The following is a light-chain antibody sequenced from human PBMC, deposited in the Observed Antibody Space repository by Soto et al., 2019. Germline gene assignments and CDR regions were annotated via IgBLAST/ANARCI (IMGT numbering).Light chain of an antibody. CDR3: HVWDSSSEHV. J-gene: IGLJ1*01. V-gene: IGLV3-21*02. Sequence: SYELTQPPSVSVAPGQTASITCWGNNIGSKSVHWYQQKPGQAPVLVVDDDSDRPSGIPERLSGSNSGNTATLTISRVEAGDEADYFCHVWDSSSEHVFGTGTKVTVL. CDR2: DDS. CDR1: NIGSKS.